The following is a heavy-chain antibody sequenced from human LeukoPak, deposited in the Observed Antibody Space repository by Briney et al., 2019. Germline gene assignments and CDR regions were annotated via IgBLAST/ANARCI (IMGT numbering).Heavy chain of an antibody. CDR2: ISWNSGST. Sequence: GRSLRLSCAASGFTFDDYAMHWVRQAPGKGLEWVSGISWNSGSTYYADSVKGRFTISRDNSKNTLYLQMNSLRAEDTAVYYCARGTSSGYFQLYFDYWGQGTLVTVSS. J-gene: IGHJ4*02. CDR3: ARGTSSGYFQLYFDY. V-gene: IGHV3-9*01. D-gene: IGHD3-22*01. CDR1: GFTFDDYA.